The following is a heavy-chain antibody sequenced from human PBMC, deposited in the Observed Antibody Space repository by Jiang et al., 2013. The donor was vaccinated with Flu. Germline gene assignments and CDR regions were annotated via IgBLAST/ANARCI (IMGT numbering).Heavy chain of an antibody. CDR3: AKEHDFWSGPHLAMDV. CDR1: GFTFIGYA. CDR2: VSGSGSDT. V-gene: IGHV3-23*01. J-gene: IGHJ6*02. D-gene: IGHD3-3*01. Sequence: PGGSRRLSCAASGFTFIGYAMTWVRQTPGKGLEWVSTVSGSGSDTHYADSVKGRFSISRDNSRNALFLQMNSLRVEDTAVYYCAKEHDFWSGPHLAMDVWGQGTTVTVSS.